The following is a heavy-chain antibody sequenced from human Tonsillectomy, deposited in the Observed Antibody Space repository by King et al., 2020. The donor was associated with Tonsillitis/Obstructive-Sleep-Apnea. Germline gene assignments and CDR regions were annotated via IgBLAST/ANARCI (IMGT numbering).Heavy chain of an antibody. V-gene: IGHV3-11*05. CDR1: GFTFSDYY. J-gene: IGHJ6*04. D-gene: IGHD2-2*01. Sequence: QVQLVESGGGLVKPGGSLRLSCAASGFTFSDYYMSWIRQAPGKGLEWVSYISSSSSYTNYADSVKGRFTISRDNAKNSLYLQMNSLRAEDTAVYYCGRAVTNIVVVPAASMDVWGKGTTVTVSS. CDR3: GRAVTNIVVVPAASMDV. CDR2: ISSSSSYT.